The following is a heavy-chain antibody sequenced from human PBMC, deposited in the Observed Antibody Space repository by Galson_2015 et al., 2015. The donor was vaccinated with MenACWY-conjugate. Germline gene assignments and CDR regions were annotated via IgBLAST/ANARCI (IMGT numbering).Heavy chain of an antibody. Sequence: SVKVSCKASGYTFTSYGMHWVRQAPGQRLEWMGWINAGNGNTKYSQKFQGRVSITRDTSASTAYMELSSLRSEDTAVYYCARKCSSTTCYAYPYYYGMDVWGQGTPVTVSS. V-gene: IGHV1-3*01. CDR3: ARKCSSTTCYAYPYYYGMDV. CDR2: INAGNGNT. CDR1: GYTFTSYG. D-gene: IGHD2-2*01. J-gene: IGHJ6*02.